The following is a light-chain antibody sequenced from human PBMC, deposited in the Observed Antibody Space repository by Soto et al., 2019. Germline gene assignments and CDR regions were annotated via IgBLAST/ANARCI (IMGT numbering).Light chain of an antibody. J-gene: IGLJ1*01. CDR1: HNDIGTYDY. CDR2: GVT. CDR3: SSFTSNRIYV. Sequence: QSALTQPTSVSGSPGQSITISCTGNHNDIGTYDYVSWYQQHPGRAPRLLIHGVTTRPSGISDRFSASKSGLTASLTISGLQPEDEADYYGSSFTSNRIYVFGPGTKVTVL. V-gene: IGLV2-14*03.